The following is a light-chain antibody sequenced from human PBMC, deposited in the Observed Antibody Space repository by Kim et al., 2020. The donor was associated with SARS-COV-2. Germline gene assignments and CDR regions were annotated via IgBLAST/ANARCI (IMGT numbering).Light chain of an antibody. CDR2: GAS. J-gene: IGKJ4*01. CDR3: QQYNNWPLT. CDR1: QSVSTN. Sequence: VSPGERATLTCRASQSVSTNLAWYQQKPGQAPRLLIYGASTRATGIPARFSGSGSGTEFTLTISSLQSEDFAVYYCQQYNNWPLTFGGGTKVDIK. V-gene: IGKV3-15*01.